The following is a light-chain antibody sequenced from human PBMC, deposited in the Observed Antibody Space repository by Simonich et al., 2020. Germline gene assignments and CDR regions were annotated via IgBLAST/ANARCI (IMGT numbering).Light chain of an antibody. CDR2: WAS. V-gene: IGKV4-1*01. CDR3: QQYYSTPLT. CDR1: QSVLSSSNKKNN. J-gene: IGKJ3*01. Sequence: DIVMTQSPDSLAVSLGERATINCTSSQSVLSSSNKKNNLAWYQQKPGQPPKLLIYWASTRESGVPDRFGGSGSGTDFTLTISSLQAEDVAVYYCQQYYSTPLTFGPGTKVDIK.